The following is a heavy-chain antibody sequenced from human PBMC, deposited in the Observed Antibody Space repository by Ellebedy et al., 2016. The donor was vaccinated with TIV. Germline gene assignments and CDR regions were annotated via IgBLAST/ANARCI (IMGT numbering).Heavy chain of an antibody. CDR2: IYHSGST. CDR3: YWYFDL. Sequence: MPSETLSLTCSVSGGSISNYYWSWIRQPPGKGLEWLGHIYHSGSTYYNPSLKSRVTITVDTSKNQFSLKLSSVTAADTAVYYCYWYFDLWGRGTLVTVSS. V-gene: IGHV4-59*04. CDR1: GGSISNYY. J-gene: IGHJ2*01.